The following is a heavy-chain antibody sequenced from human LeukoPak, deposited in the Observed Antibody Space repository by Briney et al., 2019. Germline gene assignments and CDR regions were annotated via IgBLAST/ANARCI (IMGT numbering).Heavy chain of an antibody. V-gene: IGHV3-30*18. J-gene: IGHJ4*02. CDR3: AKSSTRSLYYFDY. Sequence: GGSLRLSCAASGFTFSDFGMHWVRQAPGKGLEWVAVVSHGGTNKYYADSVKGRFTISRDNSKNTLHLRMNSLRAEDTAVYYCAKSSTRSLYYFDYWGQGTLVTVSS. D-gene: IGHD2-2*01. CDR2: VSHGGTNK. CDR1: GFTFSDFG.